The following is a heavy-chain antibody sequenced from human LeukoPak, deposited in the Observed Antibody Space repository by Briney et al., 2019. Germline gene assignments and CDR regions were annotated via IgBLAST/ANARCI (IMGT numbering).Heavy chain of an antibody. CDR3: ARVDEHQALDY. D-gene: IGHD2-2*01. CDR2: IKQDGSEK. Sequence: GGSLRLSCAASGFTFSSYWMSWVRQAPGKGLEWVANIKQDGSEKYYVDSVKGRFTISRDNSKNTLYLQMNSLRAEDTAVYHCARVDEHQALDYWGQGTLVTVSS. CDR1: GFTFSSYW. J-gene: IGHJ4*02. V-gene: IGHV3-7*01.